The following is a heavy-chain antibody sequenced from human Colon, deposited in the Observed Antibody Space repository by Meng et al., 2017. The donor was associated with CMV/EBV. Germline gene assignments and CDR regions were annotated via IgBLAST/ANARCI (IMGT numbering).Heavy chain of an antibody. CDR3: GRDRHLDP. Sequence: QVRSVQSEAKVNTPGASVMVSCKTSGYTFTDYYIHWVRQAPGQGLEWMGWINSISGDTNYAQKFQSRVTMTRDTSITTAYMELNSLKSDDTAVYYCGRDRHLDPWGQGTLVTVSS. D-gene: IGHD3-3*02. CDR1: GYTFTDYY. V-gene: IGHV1-2*02. J-gene: IGHJ5*02. CDR2: INSISGDT.